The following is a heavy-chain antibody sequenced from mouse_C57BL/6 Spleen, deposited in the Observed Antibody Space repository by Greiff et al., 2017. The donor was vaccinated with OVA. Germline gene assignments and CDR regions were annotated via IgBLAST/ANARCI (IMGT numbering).Heavy chain of an antibody. CDR2: FDPETGGT. V-gene: IGHV1-15*01. CDR3: TRNGDCSGWIAY. CDR1: GYTFTDYA. Sequence: VQLQQSGAELVRPGASVTLSCKASGYTFTDYAMHWVKQTPVHGLEWIGGFDPETGGTAYNQKFKGKAKLTADKSSSTAYMELRRLTSEDSAVYYCTRNGDCSGWIAYWGQGTMVTVSA. D-gene: IGHD6-1*01. J-gene: IGHJ3*01.